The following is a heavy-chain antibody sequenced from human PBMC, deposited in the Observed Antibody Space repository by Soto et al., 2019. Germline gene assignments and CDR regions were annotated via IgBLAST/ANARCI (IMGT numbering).Heavy chain of an antibody. CDR2: ISADNGNT. V-gene: IGHV1-18*01. D-gene: IGHD6-13*01. Sequence: QVQLVQSGAEVKKPGASVKVSCKASGYTFTSYGISWVRQAPGQGLEWMGWISADNGNTNYAQKLQGRLTMTTDTSTSSSYLELRCLISADTAVYYCAKQQLVQFDYWGQGTLVTVSS. J-gene: IGHJ4*02. CDR1: GYTFTSYG. CDR3: AKQQLVQFDY.